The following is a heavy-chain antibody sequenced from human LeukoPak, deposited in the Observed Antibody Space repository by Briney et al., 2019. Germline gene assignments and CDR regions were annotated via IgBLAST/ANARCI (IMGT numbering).Heavy chain of an antibody. CDR2: TYYRSKWYY. CDR3: VRDGELGIGVFDI. D-gene: IGHD7-27*01. V-gene: IGHV6-1*01. Sequence: SQTLSLTCAIYGDSVYSKGAAWNWIRQSPSRGLEWLGRTYYRSKWYYDYAVSVRSRIIINPDTSKNQFSLQLNSVTPEDTAVYYCVRDGELGIGVFDIWGQGTMVTVSS. J-gene: IGHJ3*02. CDR1: GDSVYSKGAA.